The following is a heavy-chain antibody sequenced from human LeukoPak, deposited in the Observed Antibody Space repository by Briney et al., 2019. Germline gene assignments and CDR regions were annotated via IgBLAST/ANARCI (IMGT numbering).Heavy chain of an antibody. V-gene: IGHV3-23*01. CDR1: GMTLSNYG. CDR3: ARRGVVIRVILVGFHKEAYYFDS. D-gene: IGHD3-22*01. J-gene: IGHJ4*02. Sequence: GGCLRLSRAVSGMTLSNYGMGWGRQAPGKGVEWVAGICGSGGRTSYADSAKRRFTISRDKPKNTLYLQMNRLRAADTAVYFCARRGVVIRVILVGFHKEAYYFDSWGQGALVTVSS. CDR2: ICGSGGRT.